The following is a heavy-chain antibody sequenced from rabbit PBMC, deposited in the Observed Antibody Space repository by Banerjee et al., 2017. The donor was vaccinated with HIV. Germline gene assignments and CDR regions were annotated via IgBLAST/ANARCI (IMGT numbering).Heavy chain of an antibody. Sequence: QEQLVQSWGGLVQPGGSLTLTCTASGFSLNIYEMCWVRQAPGKGLEWIACIYAASSGSTWYASWAKGRFTISKTSSTTVTLQMTSLTAADTATYFCARSNDWGLEYFHLWGQGTLVTVS. CDR3: ARSNDWGLEYFHL. J-gene: IGHJ4*01. CDR1: GFSLNIYE. CDR2: IYAASSGST. D-gene: IGHD4-1*01. V-gene: IGHV1S45*01.